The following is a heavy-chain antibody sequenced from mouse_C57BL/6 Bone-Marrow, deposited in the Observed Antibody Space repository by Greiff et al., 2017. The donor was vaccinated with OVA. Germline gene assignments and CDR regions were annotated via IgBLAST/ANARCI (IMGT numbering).Heavy chain of an antibody. D-gene: IGHD1-1*01. V-gene: IGHV5-12*01. CDR3: ARQGFTTVVAWYFDV. J-gene: IGHJ1*03. CDR2: ISNGGGST. Sequence: EVQLVESGGGLVQPGGSLKLSCAASGFTFSDYYMYWVRQTPEKRLEWVAYISNGGGSTYYPDTVKGRFTISRDNAKNTLYLQMSRLKSEDTAMYYCARQGFTTVVAWYFDVWGTGTTVTVSS. CDR1: GFTFSDYY.